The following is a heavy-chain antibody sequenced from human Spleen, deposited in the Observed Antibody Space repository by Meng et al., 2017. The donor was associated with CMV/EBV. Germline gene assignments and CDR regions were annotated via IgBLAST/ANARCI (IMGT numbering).Heavy chain of an antibody. V-gene: IGHV3-30*02. CDR1: GFTFSSYG. J-gene: IGHJ2*01. Sequence: GESLKISCAASGFTFSSYGMHWVRQAPGKGLEWVAFIRYDGGNKYSADSVKGRFTISRDNSKNTLYLQMNSLRAEDTAVYYCAKAAESLDWYFDLWGRGTLVTVSS. D-gene: IGHD3-16*02. CDR2: IRYDGGNK. CDR3: AKAAESLDWYFDL.